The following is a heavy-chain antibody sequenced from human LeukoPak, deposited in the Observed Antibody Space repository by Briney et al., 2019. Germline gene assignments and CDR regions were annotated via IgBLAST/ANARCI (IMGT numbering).Heavy chain of an antibody. CDR2: IYYSGGT. CDR1: GGSISSYY. V-gene: IGHV4-59*01. J-gene: IGHJ4*02. Sequence: PSETLSLTCTVSGGSISSYYWSWIRQPPGKGLEWIGYIYYSGGTNYNPSLKSRVTISVDTSKNQFSLKLSSVTAADTAVYYCARQEGLYSSGWYGELDYWGQGTLVTVSS. CDR3: ARQEGLYSSGWYGELDY. D-gene: IGHD6-19*01.